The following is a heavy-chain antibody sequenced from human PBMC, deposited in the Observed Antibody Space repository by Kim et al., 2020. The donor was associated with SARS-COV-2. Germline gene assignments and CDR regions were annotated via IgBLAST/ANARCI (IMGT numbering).Heavy chain of an antibody. V-gene: IGHV4-31*03. Sequence: SETLSLTCTVSGGSISSGGYYWSWIRQHPGKGLEWIGYIYYSGSTYYNPSLKSRVTISVDTSKNQFSLKLSSVTAADTAVYYCARDKPSIRGVGVFDPWGQGTLVTVSS. CDR2: IYYSGST. D-gene: IGHD3-16*01. CDR1: GGSISSGGYY. CDR3: ARDKPSIRGVGVFDP. J-gene: IGHJ5*02.